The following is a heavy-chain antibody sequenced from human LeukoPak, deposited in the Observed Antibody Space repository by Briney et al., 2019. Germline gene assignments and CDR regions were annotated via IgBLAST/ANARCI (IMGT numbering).Heavy chain of an antibody. CDR2: IYYSGNT. Sequence: SEPLSLTCTTSGGSISSYYWSWIRQPPGKGLEWIGYIYYSGNTNYNPSLKSRVTISVDTSKNQFSLKLSSVTAADTAVYYCARATADCSSTSCYLNWFDPWGQGTLVTVSS. V-gene: IGHV4-59*01. D-gene: IGHD2-2*01. J-gene: IGHJ5*02. CDR3: ARATADCSSTSCYLNWFDP. CDR1: GGSISSYY.